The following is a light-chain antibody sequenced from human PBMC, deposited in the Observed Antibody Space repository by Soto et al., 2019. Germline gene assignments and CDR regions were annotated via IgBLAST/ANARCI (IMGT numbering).Light chain of an antibody. CDR1: SSDVGGYNS. CDR2: EVN. CDR3: TSYAGGYNLGV. Sequence: QSALTQPPSASGSPGQSVTISCTGTSSDVGGYNSVSWYQQYPGKAPKLVIYEVNKRPSGVPDRFSGSKSGNTASLTVSGLQAEDEADYYCTSYAGGYNLGVFGGGTKLTVL. J-gene: IGLJ3*02. V-gene: IGLV2-8*01.